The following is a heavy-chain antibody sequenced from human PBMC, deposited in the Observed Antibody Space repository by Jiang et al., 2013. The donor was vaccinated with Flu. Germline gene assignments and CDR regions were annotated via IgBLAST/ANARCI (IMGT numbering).Heavy chain of an antibody. D-gene: IGHD3-10*01. CDR2: ISYDGSNK. CDR3: ARDRHYYGSGSTDGAFNI. CDR1: GFTFSSYA. J-gene: IGHJ3*02. Sequence: QLVESGGGVVQPGRSLRLSCAASGFTFSSYAMHWVRQAPGKGLEWVAGISYDGSNKYYADSVKGRFTISRDDSKKTLYLQMNSLRAEDTAVFYCARDRHYYGSGSTDGAFNIWGQGTMVTVSS. V-gene: IGHV3-30*01.